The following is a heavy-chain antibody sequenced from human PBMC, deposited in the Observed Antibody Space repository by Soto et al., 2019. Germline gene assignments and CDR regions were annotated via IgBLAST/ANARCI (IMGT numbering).Heavy chain of an antibody. V-gene: IGHV3-30-3*01. CDR2: ISYDGTNK. D-gene: IGHD7-27*01. CDR3: ARDPKTSGGQHWAFNYFDS. Sequence: GGSLRLSCAASGFSFSISPMHWVRQAPGKGPEWVALISYDGTNKFYADSVKGRFTIPRDNSKSTLYLQVDSLRPEDAAVYYCARDPKTSGGQHWAFNYFDSWGQGTLVTVSS. CDR1: GFSFSISP. J-gene: IGHJ4*02.